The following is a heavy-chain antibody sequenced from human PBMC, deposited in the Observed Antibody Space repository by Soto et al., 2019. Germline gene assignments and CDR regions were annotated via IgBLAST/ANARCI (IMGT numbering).Heavy chain of an antibody. V-gene: IGHV3-48*01. J-gene: IGHJ4*02. CDR3: ARGGYRNFDY. CDR2: ISSSSNTI. CDR1: GFTFSSYS. Sequence: EVQLVESGGGLVQPGGSLRLSCAASGFTFSSYSMNWVRQAPGKGLEWISYISSSSNTIYYADSMKGRFAISRDNARNSPYLQMNGLRAEDTAVYYCARGGYRNFDYWGQGTLVTVSS. D-gene: IGHD5-18*01.